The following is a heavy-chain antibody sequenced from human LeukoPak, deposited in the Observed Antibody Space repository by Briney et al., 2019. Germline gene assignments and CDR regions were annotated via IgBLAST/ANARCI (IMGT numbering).Heavy chain of an antibody. Sequence: ASVKVSCTASGYTFTGCYMHWVRQAPGQGLEWMGWINPNSGGTNYAQKFQGRVTMTRDTSTSTVYMELSSLRSEDTAVYYCARDNGDYGESLVYWGQGTLVTVSS. CDR3: ARDNGDYGESLVY. CDR1: GYTFTGCY. V-gene: IGHV1-2*02. CDR2: INPNSGGT. J-gene: IGHJ4*02. D-gene: IGHD4-17*01.